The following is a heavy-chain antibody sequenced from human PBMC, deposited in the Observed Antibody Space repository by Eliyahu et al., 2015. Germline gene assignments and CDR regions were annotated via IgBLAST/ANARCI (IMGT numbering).Heavy chain of an antibody. V-gene: IGHV3-9*01. CDR1: GFXFXDYA. J-gene: IGHJ4*02. CDR2: ISWNSGSI. D-gene: IGHD6-19*01. Sequence: EVQLVESGGGLVQPGRSLRLSCAASGFXFXDYAMPWVRQAPGKGLEWVSGISWNSGSIGYADSVKGRFTISRDNAKNSLYLQMNSLRAEDTALYYCAKDHSLVFGSGGYFDYWGQGTLVTVSS. CDR3: AKDHSLVFGSGGYFDY.